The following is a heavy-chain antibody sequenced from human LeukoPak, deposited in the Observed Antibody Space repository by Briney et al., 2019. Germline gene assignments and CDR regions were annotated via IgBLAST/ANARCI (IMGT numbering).Heavy chain of an antibody. CDR3: ARESYNFYNVDY. D-gene: IGHD3-3*01. V-gene: IGHV3-23*01. CDR2: VSGSGGST. CDR1: GFTFSSYA. J-gene: IGHJ4*02. Sequence: PGGSLRLSCPASGFTFSSYAMSCVRQAPGKGLEWVSAVSGSGGSTYYADSVKGRFTISRDNSKNTLYLQMNSLRAEDMAVYYCARESYNFYNVDYWGQGTLVTVSS.